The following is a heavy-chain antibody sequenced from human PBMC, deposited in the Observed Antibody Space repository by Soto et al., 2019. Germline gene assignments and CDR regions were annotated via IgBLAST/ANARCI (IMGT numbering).Heavy chain of an antibody. V-gene: IGHV3-23*01. J-gene: IGHJ4*02. CDR1: GFTFSRYA. CDR3: ARAAGSSYFDY. D-gene: IGHD3-10*01. Sequence: PGGSLRLSCAASGFTFSRYAMSWVRQAPGKGLEWVSGISGSGINTYYADSVKGRFTISRDNSKNTLYLQMNSLRAEATAVYYCARAAGSSYFDYWGQGTLVTVSS. CDR2: ISGSGINT.